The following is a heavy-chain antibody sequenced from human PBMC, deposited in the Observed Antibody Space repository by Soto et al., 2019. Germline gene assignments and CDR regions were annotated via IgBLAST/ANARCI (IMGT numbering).Heavy chain of an antibody. V-gene: IGHV3-9*01. Sequence: EVQLVESGGGVVQPGRSLRLSCAGSGFSFDDYAMYWVRQVPGAGLEWVAGISWSSGNIAHADSVKGRFIISRDNDKSSLYLQMNSLRSDDTALYFCARGGSGALTSAAGTTNWFDPWGQGTLLIVSS. CDR3: ARGGSGALTSAAGTTNWFDP. D-gene: IGHD6-13*01. J-gene: IGHJ5*02. CDR1: GFSFDDYA. CDR2: ISWSSGNI.